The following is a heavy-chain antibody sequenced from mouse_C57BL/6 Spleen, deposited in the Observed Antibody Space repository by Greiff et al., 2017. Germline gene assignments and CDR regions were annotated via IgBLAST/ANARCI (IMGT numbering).Heavy chain of an antibody. J-gene: IGHJ3*01. Sequence: VQLQQPGAELVKPGASVKLSCKASGYTFTSYWMHWVKQRPGQGLEWIGMIHPNSGSTNYNEKFKSKATLTVDKSSSTAYMQLSSLTSDDSAVYYCARVDYYGSSWFAYWGQGTLVTVSA. V-gene: IGHV1-64*01. CDR2: IHPNSGST. CDR1: GYTFTSYW. CDR3: ARVDYYGSSWFAY. D-gene: IGHD1-1*01.